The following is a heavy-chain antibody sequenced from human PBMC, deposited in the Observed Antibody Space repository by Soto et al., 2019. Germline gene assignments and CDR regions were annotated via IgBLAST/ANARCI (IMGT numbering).Heavy chain of an antibody. CDR1: GFIFSRYA. V-gene: IGHV3-30*04. Sequence: QVQVVESGGGVVQPGRSLRLSCVASGFIFSRYAIHWVRQAPGKGLEWLAVISKDGSSKYYLYSVKGRFTISRDNSKNTVHLEMNSLRDEDTALYYCARSRSGAVADSFDFWGQGTLVTVSS. CDR3: ARSRSGAVADSFDF. D-gene: IGHD3-10*01. J-gene: IGHJ4*02. CDR2: ISKDGSSK.